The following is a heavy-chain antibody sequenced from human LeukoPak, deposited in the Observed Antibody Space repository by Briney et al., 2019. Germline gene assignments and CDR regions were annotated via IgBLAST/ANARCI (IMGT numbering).Heavy chain of an antibody. J-gene: IGHJ6*02. Sequence: PSETLSLTCTVSGGSISSGGYYWSWIRQHPGKGLEWIGYIYYSGSTYYNPSLKSRVTISVDTTKNQYSLMLSSVTAADTAVYYCASLSLIAAAHYYYGMDVWGQGTTVTVSS. D-gene: IGHD6-13*01. V-gene: IGHV4-31*03. CDR1: GGSISSGGYY. CDR3: ASLSLIAAAHYYYGMDV. CDR2: IYYSGST.